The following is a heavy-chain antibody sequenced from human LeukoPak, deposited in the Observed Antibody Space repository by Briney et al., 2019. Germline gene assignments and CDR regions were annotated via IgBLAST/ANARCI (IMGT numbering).Heavy chain of an antibody. CDR1: GGSISSSIYY. D-gene: IGHD2-2*01. Sequence: PSETLSLTCIVSGGSISSSIYYWAWVRQPPGKGLEWIGTVFYNGATQYSPSLRSRVTISIDTSTNQFSLKLTSVTAADTALYYCARDRRGIVPVLGDAFDIWGQGTMVTVSS. CDR3: ARDRRGIVPVLGDAFDI. J-gene: IGHJ3*02. CDR2: VFYNGAT. V-gene: IGHV4-39*07.